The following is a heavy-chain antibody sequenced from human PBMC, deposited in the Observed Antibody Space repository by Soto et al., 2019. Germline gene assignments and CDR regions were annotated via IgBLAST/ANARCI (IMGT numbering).Heavy chain of an antibody. CDR1: GDSISRYY. CDR2: IYYSGET. CDR3: ARDQGGEFLKGSGMDV. D-gene: IGHD3-10*01. J-gene: IGHJ6*02. V-gene: IGHV4-59*01. Sequence: QVQLQESGPGLVKPSETLSLTCTVSGDSISRYYWSWIRLSPGKGLEWIGYIYYSGETYYNPSVKSRDTISVDRTKNQFSLKLSSVTAADTAVYYCARDQGGEFLKGSGMDVWGQGTTVTVSS.